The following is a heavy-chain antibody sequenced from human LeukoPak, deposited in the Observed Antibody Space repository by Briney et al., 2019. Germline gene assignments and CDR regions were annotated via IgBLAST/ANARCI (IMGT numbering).Heavy chain of an antibody. CDR1: GFTFDDYA. CDR2: ISWNSGSI. CDR3: ARNKQWLARTEYYYYYGMDV. J-gene: IGHJ6*02. Sequence: GRSLRLSCAASGFTFDDYAMHWVRQAPGKGLEWVSGISWNSGSIGYADSVKGRFTISRDNSKNTLYLQMNSLRAEDTAVYYCARNKQWLARTEYYYYYGMDVWGQGTTVTVSS. V-gene: IGHV3-9*01. D-gene: IGHD6-19*01.